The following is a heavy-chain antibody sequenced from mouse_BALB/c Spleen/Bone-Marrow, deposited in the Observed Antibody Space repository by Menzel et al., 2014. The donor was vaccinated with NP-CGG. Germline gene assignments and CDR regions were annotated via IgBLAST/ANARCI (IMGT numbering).Heavy chain of an antibody. J-gene: IGHJ4*01. CDR3: GGATTVVAKNYYHAMDY. D-gene: IGHD1-1*01. Sequence: DVQLQESGPELVKPGASVKISCKASGYSFTGYFMNWVKQSHGKSLEWIGRINPYNGDTFYSQKFKGKATLTVDKSSSTAHMELLSLTSEDSAVYYCGGATTVVAKNYYHAMDYWGQGTSVTVSS. V-gene: IGHV1-37*01. CDR2: INPYNGDT. CDR1: GYSFTGYF.